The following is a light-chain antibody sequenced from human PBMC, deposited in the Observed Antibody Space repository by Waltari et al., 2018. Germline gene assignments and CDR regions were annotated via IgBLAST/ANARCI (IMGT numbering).Light chain of an antibody. CDR1: QSLVHSDGRTY. V-gene: IGKV2-30*02. CDR2: KVS. J-gene: IGKJ2*01. CDR3: MQGTYWPRT. Sequence: DVVMTQSPLSLPVIFGQTASITCRPSQSLVHSDGRTYLTWFQQRPGQSPRRLIYKVSNRDSGVPDRFSGSGSGTEFTLEISRVEAADVAVYYCMQGTYWPRTFGQGTKLEIE.